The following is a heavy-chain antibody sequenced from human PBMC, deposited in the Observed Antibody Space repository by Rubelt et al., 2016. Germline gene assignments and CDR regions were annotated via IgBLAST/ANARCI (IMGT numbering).Heavy chain of an antibody. J-gene: IGHJ3*02. V-gene: IGHV1-69*04. CDR2: IIPILGIA. CDR1: GGTFSSYA. CDR3: ARRDGYNWDDAFDI. Sequence: QVQLVQSGAEVKKPGASVKVSCKASGGTFSSYAISWVRQAPGQGLEWMGRIIPILGIANYAQKFQGRVTITADKSTSTAYMELSSLRSEDTAVYYCARRDGYNWDDAFDIWGQGQWSPSLQ. D-gene: IGHD5-24*01.